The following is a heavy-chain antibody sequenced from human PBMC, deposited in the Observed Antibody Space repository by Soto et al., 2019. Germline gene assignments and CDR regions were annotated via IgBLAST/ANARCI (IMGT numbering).Heavy chain of an antibody. CDR2: INSDGSST. CDR1: GFTFSSYW. Sequence: GGSLRLSCAASGFTFSSYWMHWVRQVPGKGLVWVSRINSDGSSTSYADSVKGRFTISRDNAKHTLYLQMNSLTAEDTAVYYCARPRYDGSGTPLDYWGQGTLVTGSS. V-gene: IGHV3-74*01. J-gene: IGHJ4*02. D-gene: IGHD3-22*01. CDR3: ARPRYDGSGTPLDY.